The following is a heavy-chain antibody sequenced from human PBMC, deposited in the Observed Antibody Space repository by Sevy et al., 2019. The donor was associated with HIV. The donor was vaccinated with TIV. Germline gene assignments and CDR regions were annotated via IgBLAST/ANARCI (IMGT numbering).Heavy chain of an antibody. J-gene: IGHJ6*02. V-gene: IGHV3-23*01. CDR2: LIGGGSRT. Sequence: GGSLRLSCAASGFPFSNFAMSWVRQAPGKGLEWVSTLIGGGSRTYYADSVTGRFIISRDNSRNTLYLQRNSLRAEDKAIYYCAKRRVQSGLSGGGANYGMDVCGRGTTVTVSS. D-gene: IGHD2-8*02. CDR1: GFPFSNFA. CDR3: AKRRVQSGLSGGGANYGMDV.